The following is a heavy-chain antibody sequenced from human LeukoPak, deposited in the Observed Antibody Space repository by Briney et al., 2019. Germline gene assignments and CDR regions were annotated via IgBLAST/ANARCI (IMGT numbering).Heavy chain of an antibody. V-gene: IGHV3-7*01. CDR1: GFTFSRYW. Sequence: GGSLRLSCAASGFTFSRYWMSWVRQAPGKGLEWVANIRQDGSKIYYADSVKGRFTISRDNAKNSLYLQMNSLRAEDTAVYYCARERGIIIAAAGTGGYFDYWGQGTLVTVSS. CDR3: ARERGIIIAAAGTGGYFDY. J-gene: IGHJ4*02. CDR2: IRQDGSKI. D-gene: IGHD6-13*01.